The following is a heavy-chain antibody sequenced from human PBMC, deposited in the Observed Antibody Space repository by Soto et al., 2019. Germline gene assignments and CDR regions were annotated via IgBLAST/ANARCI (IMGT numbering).Heavy chain of an antibody. CDR3: ARGNWNERLAFDI. J-gene: IGHJ3*02. V-gene: IGHV3-64*01. CDR1: GFTFSSYA. D-gene: IGHD1-20*01. CDR2: ISSNGGST. Sequence: PGGSLRLSCAASGFTFSSYAMHWVRQAPGKGLEYVSAISSNGGSTYYANSVKGRFTISRDNSKNTLYLQMGSLRAEDMAVYYCARGNWNERLAFDIWGQGTMVTVS.